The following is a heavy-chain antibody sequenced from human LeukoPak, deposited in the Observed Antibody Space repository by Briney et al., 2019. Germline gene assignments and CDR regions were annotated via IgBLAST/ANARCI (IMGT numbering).Heavy chain of an antibody. D-gene: IGHD1-26*01. V-gene: IGHV3-21*01. CDR3: ARHSGTSLDS. CDR2: ISSSSSYI. J-gene: IGHJ4*02. Sequence: GGSLRLSCAASGFTFSSYSMNWVRQAPGKGLEWVSSISSSSSYIYYADSVKGRFTISRDNAKNSLSLQMNSLRAEDTAVYYCARHSGTSLDSWGQGTLITVSP. CDR1: GFTFSSYS.